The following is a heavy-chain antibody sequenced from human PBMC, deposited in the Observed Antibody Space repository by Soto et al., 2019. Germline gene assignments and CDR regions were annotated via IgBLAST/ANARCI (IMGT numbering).Heavy chain of an antibody. J-gene: IGHJ4*02. CDR2: VYYTGTT. V-gene: IGHV4-59*01. Sequence: SETLSLTXTVSGGSISSYFYIWVRQPPGKGLEWIGSVYYTGTTDYNPSLKSRVTISVDTSKTQSSLNLRSVTAADTAVYYCARDLAAVPRAFDYWGRGTLVTVSS. D-gene: IGHD6-13*01. CDR3: ARDLAAVPRAFDY. CDR1: GGSISSYF.